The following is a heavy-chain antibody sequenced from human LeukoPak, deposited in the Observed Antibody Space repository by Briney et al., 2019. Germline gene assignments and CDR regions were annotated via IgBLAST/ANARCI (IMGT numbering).Heavy chain of an antibody. CDR1: GFTFNTYT. Sequence: GGSLRLSCAASGFTFNTYTMNWVRQAPGKGLEWVSYISGSSGIIDYADSVRGRFTISRDNAKNSLYLQMNSLRAEDTAVYYCARDSYSYDAFDIWGQGTMVTVSS. CDR2: ISGSSGII. V-gene: IGHV3-48*01. D-gene: IGHD5-18*01. J-gene: IGHJ3*02. CDR3: ARDSYSYDAFDI.